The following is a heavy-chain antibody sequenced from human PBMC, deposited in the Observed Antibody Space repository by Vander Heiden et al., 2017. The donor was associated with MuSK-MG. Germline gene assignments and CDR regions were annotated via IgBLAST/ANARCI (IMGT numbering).Heavy chain of an antibody. CDR1: GYTFPGYY. CDR2: IDPNSGGT. Sequence: QEQLVQSGAEVKKPGASVRVSCKASGYTFPGYYLHWVRQAPGQGLEWMGWIDPNSGGTSFAQKFQGGVTMTRDTSISAAYIQLTGLTSDDTAVYYCARGSSVHFYRGMDVWGQGTTVTVSS. J-gene: IGHJ6*02. CDR3: ARGSSVHFYRGMDV. V-gene: IGHV1-2*02. D-gene: IGHD3-3*02.